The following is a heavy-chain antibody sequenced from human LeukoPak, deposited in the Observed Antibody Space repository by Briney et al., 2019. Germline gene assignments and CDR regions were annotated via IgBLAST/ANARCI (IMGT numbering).Heavy chain of an antibody. D-gene: IGHD2-15*01. CDR3: AKNGDRGAYCSGGSCYPYYYYNMDV. CDR1: GFTFSSFG. CDR2: ISSTGGTA. Sequence: GGSLRLSCAASGFTFSSFGMSWVRQAPGKGLEWVSAISSTGGTAYYADSVKGRFTTSRDNSKNTLYLQMNSLRAEDTAIYYCAKNGDRGAYCSGGSCYPYYYYNMDVWGKGTTVTISS. J-gene: IGHJ6*03. V-gene: IGHV3-23*01.